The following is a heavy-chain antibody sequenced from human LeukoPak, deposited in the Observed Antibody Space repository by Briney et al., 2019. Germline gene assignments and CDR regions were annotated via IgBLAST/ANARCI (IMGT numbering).Heavy chain of an antibody. CDR2: INPNSGGT. J-gene: IGHJ3*02. Sequence: ASVKVSCKASGYTFTGYYMHWVRQAPGQGLEWMGWINPNSGGTNYAQKFQGRVTMTRDTSISTAYMELSRLRSDDTAVYYCARDHEDIVVVPAAMSWGGDLLGNAFDIWGQGTMVTVSS. CDR3: ARDHEDIVVVPAAMSWGGDLLGNAFDI. V-gene: IGHV1-2*02. D-gene: IGHD2-2*01. CDR1: GYTFTGYY.